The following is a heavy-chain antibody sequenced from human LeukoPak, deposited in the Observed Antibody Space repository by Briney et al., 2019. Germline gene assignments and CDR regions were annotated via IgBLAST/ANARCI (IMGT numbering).Heavy chain of an antibody. CDR1: GGTFSSYA. CDR3: ARGGGLLRYYYMDV. J-gene: IGHJ6*03. Sequence: ASVKVSCKASGGTFSSYAISWVRQAPGQGLEWMGGIIPIFGTANYAQKFQGRVTITTHESTSTAYMELSSLRSEDTAVYYCARGGGLLRYYYMDVWGKGTTVTVSS. V-gene: IGHV1-69*05. D-gene: IGHD3-16*01. CDR2: IIPIFGTA.